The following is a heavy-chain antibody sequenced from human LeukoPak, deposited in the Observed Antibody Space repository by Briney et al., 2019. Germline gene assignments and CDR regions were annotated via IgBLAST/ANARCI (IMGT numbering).Heavy chain of an antibody. D-gene: IGHD3-22*01. V-gene: IGHV1-46*01. CDR1: GYTFTSYY. Sequence: ASVKVSCKASGYTFTSYYMHWVRQAPGQGLEWMGIINPSGGSTSYAQKFQGRVTMTRDTSTSTVYMELSSLRSEDTAVYYCATDSPLSYDDSSGMDVWGQGTTVTVSS. CDR2: INPSGGST. J-gene: IGHJ6*02. CDR3: ATDSPLSYDDSSGMDV.